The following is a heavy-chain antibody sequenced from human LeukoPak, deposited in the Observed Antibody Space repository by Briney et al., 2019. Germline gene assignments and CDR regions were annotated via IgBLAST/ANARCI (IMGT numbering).Heavy chain of an antibody. CDR3: ATLRRSGAERDAFDI. CDR2: ISSSGGST. D-gene: IGHD3-10*01. J-gene: IGHJ3*02. Sequence: PGGSLRLSCAASGFSVSNNYMSWVRQAPGKGLEWVSTISSSGGSTYYADSVKGRFTISRDNAKSTLFLQMNSVRAEDTALYYCATLRRSGAERDAFDIWGQGTMVTVSS. CDR1: GFSVSNNY. V-gene: IGHV3-23*01.